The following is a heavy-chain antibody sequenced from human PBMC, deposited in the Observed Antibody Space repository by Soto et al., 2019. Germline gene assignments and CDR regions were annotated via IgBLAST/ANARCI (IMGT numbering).Heavy chain of an antibody. CDR1: GFTFSSYG. D-gene: IGHD6-13*01. V-gene: IGHV3-30*18. CDR3: AKRVYSSSWYEDYYYMDV. CDR2: ISYDGSNK. Sequence: GGSLRLSCAASGFTFSSYGMHWVRQAPGKGLEWVAVISYDGSNKYYADSVKGRFTISRDNSKNTLYLQMNSLRAEDTAVYYCAKRVYSSSWYEDYYYMDVWGEGTTVTVSS. J-gene: IGHJ6*03.